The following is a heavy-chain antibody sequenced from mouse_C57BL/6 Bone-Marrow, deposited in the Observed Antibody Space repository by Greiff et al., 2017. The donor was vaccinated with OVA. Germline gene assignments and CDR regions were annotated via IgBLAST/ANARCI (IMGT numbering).Heavy chain of an antibody. D-gene: IGHD2-3*01. CDR2: IRNKANNHAT. CDR1: GFTFSDAW. CDR3: TRRDGYYLGDY. J-gene: IGHJ4*01. V-gene: IGHV6-6*01. Sequence: EVQLQESGGGLVQPGGSMKLSCAASGFTFSDAWMDWVRQSPEKGLEWVAEIRNKANNHATYYAESVKGRFTISRDDSKSIVYLQMNSLRAEDTGIYYCTRRDGYYLGDYWGQGTSVTVSS.